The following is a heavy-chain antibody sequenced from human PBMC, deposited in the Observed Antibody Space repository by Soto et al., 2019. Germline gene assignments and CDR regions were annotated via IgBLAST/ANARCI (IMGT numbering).Heavy chain of an antibody. CDR1: GFTFSSYA. D-gene: IGHD6-13*01. CDR3: ARDTGPGIAADRYFDL. Sequence: QVQLVESGGGVVQPGRSLRLSCAASGFTFSSYAMHWVRQAPGKGLEWVAVISYDGSNKYYADSVKGRFTISRDNSKNPLYRQMNSLRAEATAVYYCARDTGPGIAADRYFDLWGRGTLVTVSS. J-gene: IGHJ2*01. V-gene: IGHV3-30-3*01. CDR2: ISYDGSNK.